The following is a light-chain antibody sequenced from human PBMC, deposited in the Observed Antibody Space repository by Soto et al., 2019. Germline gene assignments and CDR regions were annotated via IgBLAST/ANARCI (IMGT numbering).Light chain of an antibody. V-gene: IGLV2-8*01. CDR2: EVN. CDR1: NCDVGGYNY. J-gene: IGLJ2*01. CDR3: SSYAGSNNLV. Sequence: QSVVTQPPSASGSLGQSVIISCTGTNCDVGGYNYVSWYQQHPGKAPKLMIFEVNKRPSGVPDRFSGSKSGNTASLTVSGLQAEDEANYYCSSYAGSNNLVFGGGTKLTVL.